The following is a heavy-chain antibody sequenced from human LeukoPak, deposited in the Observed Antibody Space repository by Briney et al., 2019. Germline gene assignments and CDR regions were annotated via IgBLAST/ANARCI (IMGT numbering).Heavy chain of an antibody. CDR3: ARPRYGAGSLDS. D-gene: IGHD3-10*01. CDR2: INHSGST. CDR1: GWSFSGHY. V-gene: IGHV4-34*01. J-gene: IGHJ4*02. Sequence: SETLALTCGVYGWSFSGHYWTWIRQPPGKGLEWIGEINHSGSTTYNPSRNNRVTISVDTSKNQFSLKMSSVTAADKAVYYCARPRYGAGSLDSWGQGTLVTVSS.